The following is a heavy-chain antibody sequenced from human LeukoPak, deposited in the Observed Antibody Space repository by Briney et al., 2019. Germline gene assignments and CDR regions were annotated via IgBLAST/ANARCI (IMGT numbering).Heavy chain of an antibody. J-gene: IGHJ4*02. CDR3: GRETIAATGTSVFFDY. Sequence: SETLSLTCTVSGGSVNNYYWSWIRQPPGKGLEWLGYVYYSGSTNYNPSLKSRVTISVDTSKTQLSLKLTSMTAADTAVYYCGRETIAATGTSVFFDYWGQGTLVTVSS. CDR1: GGSVNNYY. CDR2: VYYSGST. D-gene: IGHD6-13*01. V-gene: IGHV4-59*02.